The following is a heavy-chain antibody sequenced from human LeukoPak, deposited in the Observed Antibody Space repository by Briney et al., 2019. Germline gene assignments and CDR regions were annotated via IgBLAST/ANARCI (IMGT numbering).Heavy chain of an antibody. Sequence: GGSLRLSCAASGFSFSSYSMNWVRQAPGKGLEWISSISSSSSYIYYADSVKGRFTISRDNAKNSLYLQMNSLRAEDTAVYYCARESHEDDILTGYYYYYGMDVWGQGTTVTVSS. CDR3: ARESHEDDILTGYYYYYGMDV. CDR1: GFSFSSYS. CDR2: ISSSSSYI. V-gene: IGHV3-21*01. J-gene: IGHJ6*02. D-gene: IGHD3-9*01.